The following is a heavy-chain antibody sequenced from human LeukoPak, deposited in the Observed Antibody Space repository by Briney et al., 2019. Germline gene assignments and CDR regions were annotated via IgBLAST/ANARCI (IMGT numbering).Heavy chain of an antibody. CDR1: GFTFSSYE. Sequence: GGSLRLSCAASGFTFSSYEMNWVRQAPGKGLEWVSYISSSGSTIYYADSVKGRFTISRDNAKNSLYLQMNSLRAEDTAVYYCARASDYDFWSGFTPPDYWGQGTLVTVSS. D-gene: IGHD3-3*01. J-gene: IGHJ4*02. CDR3: ARASDYDFWSGFTPPDY. V-gene: IGHV3-48*03. CDR2: ISSSGSTI.